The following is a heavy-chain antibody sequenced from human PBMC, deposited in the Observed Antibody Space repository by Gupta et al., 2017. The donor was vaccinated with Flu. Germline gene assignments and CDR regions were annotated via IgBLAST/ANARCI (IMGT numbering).Heavy chain of an antibody. V-gene: IGHV3-74*01. Sequence: HWVRQAPGKGLVWVSRINSDGSSTYYADSVKGRFTISRDNAKNTLYLQMNSLRAEDTAVYYCARAVVGTVDYWGQGTLVTVSS. CDR2: INSDGSST. J-gene: IGHJ4*02. CDR3: ARAVVGTVDY. D-gene: IGHD6-19*01.